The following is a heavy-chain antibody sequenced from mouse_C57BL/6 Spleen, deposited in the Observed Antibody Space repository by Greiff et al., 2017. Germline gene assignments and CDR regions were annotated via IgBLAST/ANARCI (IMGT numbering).Heavy chain of an antibody. CDR3: ARREEYDAMDY. CDR2: IDPEDGET. J-gene: IGHJ4*01. CDR1: GFNITDYY. V-gene: IGHV14-2*01. Sequence: EVQLQQSGAELVKPGASVKLSCTASGFNITDYYMHWVKQRPEQVLAWIGSIDPEDGETKYAPKFQGQATITADPSSNTAYLQRSSLTSEDTAVYYCARREEYDAMDYWGQGTSVTVAS.